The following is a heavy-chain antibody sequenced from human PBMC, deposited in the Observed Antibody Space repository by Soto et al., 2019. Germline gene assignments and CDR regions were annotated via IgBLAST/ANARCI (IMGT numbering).Heavy chain of an antibody. CDR3: ARIQLGHDAFDI. D-gene: IGHD6-6*01. J-gene: IGHJ3*02. CDR2: ISSSSSYI. Sequence: PGGSLRLSCAASGFTFSIYSMNWVRQAPGKGLEWVSSISSSSSYIYYADSVKGRFTISRDNAKNSLYLQMNSLRAEDTAVYYCARIQLGHDAFDIWGQGTMVTVSS. CDR1: GFTFSIYS. V-gene: IGHV3-21*01.